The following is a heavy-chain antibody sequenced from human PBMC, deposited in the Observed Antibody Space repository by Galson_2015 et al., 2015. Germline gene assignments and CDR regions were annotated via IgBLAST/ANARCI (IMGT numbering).Heavy chain of an antibody. CDR2: IYWNDDK. Sequence: PALVKPTQTLTLTCTFSGFSLSTSGVGVGWIRQPPGKALEWLALIYWNDDKRYSPSLKNRLTITKDISKNQVVLTMTNMDPVDTATYYCAHTLRGSWYADAFDIWGQGTMVTVSS. V-gene: IGHV2-5*01. CDR1: GFSLSTSGVG. D-gene: IGHD6-13*01. CDR3: AHTLRGSWYADAFDI. J-gene: IGHJ3*02.